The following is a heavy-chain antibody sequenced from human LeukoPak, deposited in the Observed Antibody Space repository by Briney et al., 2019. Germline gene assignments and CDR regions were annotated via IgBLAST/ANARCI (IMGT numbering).Heavy chain of an antibody. J-gene: IGHJ5*02. CDR3: VRQSEGLDP. Sequence: PGRSLRLSCAASGFTFSLHIMHWVRQAPGKGLEWVAVIGKNGNNEFYADSVRGRFLISRDNSKNTLHLQMNSLTPDDTAVYFCVRQSEGLDPWGQGTLVTVSS. D-gene: IGHD5-12*01. V-gene: IGHV3-30*03. CDR2: IGKNGNNE. CDR1: GFTFSLHI.